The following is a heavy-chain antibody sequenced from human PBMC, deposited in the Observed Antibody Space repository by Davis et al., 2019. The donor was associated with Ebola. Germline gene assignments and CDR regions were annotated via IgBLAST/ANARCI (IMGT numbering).Heavy chain of an antibody. CDR3: AREAGGGAFDI. Sequence: MPSETLSLTCTVSGGSVSSGSYYWSWIRQPPGKGLEWIGYIYYSGSTNYNPSLKSRVTISVDTSKNQFSLKLSSVTAADTAVYYCAREAGGGAFDIWGQGTMITVSS. J-gene: IGHJ3*02. D-gene: IGHD3-16*01. CDR1: GGSVSSGSYY. CDR2: IYYSGST. V-gene: IGHV4-61*01.